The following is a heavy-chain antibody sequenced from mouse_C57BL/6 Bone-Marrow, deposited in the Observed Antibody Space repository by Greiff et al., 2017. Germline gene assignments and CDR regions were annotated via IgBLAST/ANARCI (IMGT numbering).Heavy chain of an antibody. D-gene: IGHD1-1*01. CDR3: ARRRVISTVVPYWYFDV. CDR2: INPNNGGT. V-gene: IGHV1-26*01. Sequence: EVQLQQSGPELVKPGASVKISCKASGYTFTDYYMHWVKQSHGKSLEWIGDINPNNGGTSYNQKFKGKATLTVDKSSSTAYMELRSLTSEDSAVYYCARRRVISTVVPYWYFDVWGTGTTVTVSS. CDR1: GYTFTDYY. J-gene: IGHJ1*03.